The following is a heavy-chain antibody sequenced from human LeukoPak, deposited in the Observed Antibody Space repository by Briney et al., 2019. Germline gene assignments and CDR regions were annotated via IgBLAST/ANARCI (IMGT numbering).Heavy chain of an antibody. CDR1: GGSISSYY. Sequence: SETLSLTCTVSGGSISSYYWSWIRQPPGKGLEWIGYIYYSGSTNYNPSLKSRVTISVDTSKNRFSLKLSSVTAADTAAYYCARGDIAARRAFDYWGQGTLVTVSS. V-gene: IGHV4-59*01. D-gene: IGHD6-6*01. CDR2: IYYSGST. J-gene: IGHJ4*02. CDR3: ARGDIAARRAFDY.